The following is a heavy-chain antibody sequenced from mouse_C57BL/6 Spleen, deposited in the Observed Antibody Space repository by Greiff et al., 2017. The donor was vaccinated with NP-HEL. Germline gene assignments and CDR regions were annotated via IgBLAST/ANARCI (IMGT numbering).Heavy chain of an antibody. D-gene: IGHD1-1*01. CDR2: IWSGGST. Sequence: QVQLQQSGPGLVQPSQSLSITCTVSGFSLTSYGVHWVRQSPGKGLEWLGVIWSGGSTDYNAAFISRLSISKDNSKSQVFFKMNSLQADDTAIYYCASDNYGSSHWYFDVWGTGTTVTVSS. V-gene: IGHV2-2*01. J-gene: IGHJ1*03. CDR3: ASDNYGSSHWYFDV. CDR1: GFSLTSYG.